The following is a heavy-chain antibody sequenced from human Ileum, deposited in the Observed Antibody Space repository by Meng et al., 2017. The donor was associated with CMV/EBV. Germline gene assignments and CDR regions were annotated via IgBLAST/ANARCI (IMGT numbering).Heavy chain of an antibody. V-gene: IGHV6-1*01. CDR2: TFFRSRWYN. CDR3: ARVLRYGSVRYNNYFDY. Sequence: SCACVACSCIRHSPSSCLHWLPRTFFRSRWYNEYAQSVKGRLTINPETSKTQFSLHMHSVNSEDTAVSSCARVLRYGSVRYNNYFDYWGQGTLVTVSS. D-gene: IGHD3-10*01. J-gene: IGHJ4*01. CDR1: SCACVA.